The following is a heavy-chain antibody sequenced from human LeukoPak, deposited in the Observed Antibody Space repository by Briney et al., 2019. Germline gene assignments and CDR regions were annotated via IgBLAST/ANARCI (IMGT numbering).Heavy chain of an antibody. CDR2: ISYDGSNK. CDR1: GFTFSSYG. CDR3: AKGLGWLDDDAFDI. V-gene: IGHV3-30*18. D-gene: IGHD6-19*01. Sequence: GGSLRLSCAASGFTFSSYGMHWVRQAPGKGLEWVAVISYDGSNKYYADSVKGRFTISRDNSKNTLYLQMNSLRAEDTAVYYCAKGLGWLDDDAFDIWGQGTMVTVSS. J-gene: IGHJ3*02.